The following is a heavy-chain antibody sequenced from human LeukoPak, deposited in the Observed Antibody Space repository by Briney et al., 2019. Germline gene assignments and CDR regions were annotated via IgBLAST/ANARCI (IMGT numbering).Heavy chain of an antibody. CDR3: AKDSWSSSSWYYGWFDP. J-gene: IGHJ5*02. D-gene: IGHD6-13*01. Sequence: WGSLRLSCAASGFTFSSYAMSWVRQAPGKGLEWVSAISGSGGSTYYADSVEGRFTISRDNSKNTLYLQMNSLRAEDTAVYYCAKDSWSSSSWYYGWFDPWGQETLVTVSS. CDR2: ISGSGGST. V-gene: IGHV3-23*01. CDR1: GFTFSSYA.